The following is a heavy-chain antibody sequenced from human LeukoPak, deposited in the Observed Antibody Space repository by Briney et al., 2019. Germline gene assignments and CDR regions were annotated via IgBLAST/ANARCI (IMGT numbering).Heavy chain of an antibody. J-gene: IGHJ4*02. CDR1: GYTFTGYY. D-gene: IGHD6-13*01. V-gene: IGHV1-2*02. CDR2: INPNSGGT. CDR3: ARDLIMGSWYGTAGDY. Sequence: ASVKVSCKASGYTFTGYYMHWVRQAPGQGLEWMGWINPNSGGTNYAQKFQGRVTMTRDTSISTAYMELSRLRSDDTAVYYCARDLIMGSWYGTAGDYWGQGTLVTVSS.